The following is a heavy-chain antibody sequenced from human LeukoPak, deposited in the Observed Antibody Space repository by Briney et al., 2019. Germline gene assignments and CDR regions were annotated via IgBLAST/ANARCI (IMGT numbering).Heavy chain of an antibody. Sequence: GGSLRLSCAASGFTFSSYAMHWVRQAPGKGLEWVAVISYDGSNKYYADSVKGQFTISRDNSKNTLYLQMNSLRAEDTAVYYCAKKYYYGSGSYIPYDVFDIWGQGTMVTVSS. CDR1: GFTFSSYA. CDR2: ISYDGSNK. J-gene: IGHJ3*02. D-gene: IGHD3-10*01. CDR3: AKKYYYGSGSYIPYDVFDI. V-gene: IGHV3-30-3*02.